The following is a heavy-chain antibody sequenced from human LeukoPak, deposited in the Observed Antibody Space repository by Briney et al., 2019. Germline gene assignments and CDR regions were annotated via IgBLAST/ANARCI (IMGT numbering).Heavy chain of an antibody. V-gene: IGHV3-7*01. CDR1: GFTFSSYG. J-gene: IGHJ4*02. D-gene: IGHD3-3*01. CDR2: IKQDGSQK. Sequence: PGGSLGLSCAASGFTFSSYGMSWVRQAPGKGLEWAASIKQDGSQKFYVDSVKGRFTVSRDNAKNSLYLQMNSLRVEDTAVYYCTRDFNYDLWSGPDYWGQGILVTVSS. CDR3: TRDFNYDLWSGPDY.